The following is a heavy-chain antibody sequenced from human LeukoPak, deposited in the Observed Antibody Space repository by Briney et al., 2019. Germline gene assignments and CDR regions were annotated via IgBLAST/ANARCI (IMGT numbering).Heavy chain of an antibody. V-gene: IGHV3-33*01. J-gene: IGHJ6*02. D-gene: IGHD4-11*01. CDR2: IWYDGSNK. Sequence: GGSLRLSCAASGFTFSSYGMHWVRQAPGKGLEWVAVIWYDGSNKYYADSVKGRFTISRDNSKNTLYLQMKSLRDENTAVYYCARDDSKGYYYGIDVWGQGTTVTVSS. CDR3: ARDDSKGYYYGIDV. CDR1: GFTFSSYG.